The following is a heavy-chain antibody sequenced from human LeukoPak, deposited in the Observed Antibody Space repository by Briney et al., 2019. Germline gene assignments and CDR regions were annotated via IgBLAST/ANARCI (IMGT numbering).Heavy chain of an antibody. J-gene: IGHJ3*02. Sequence: SETLSLTCTVSGGSISSGGYYWSWIRQHPGKGLEWIGYIYYSGSTYYNPSLKSRVTISVDTSKNQFSLKLSSVTVADTAVYYCARVFSGSYSNDAFDIWGQGTMVTVSS. CDR1: GGSISSGGYY. CDR3: ARVFSGSYSNDAFDI. V-gene: IGHV4-31*03. D-gene: IGHD1-26*01. CDR2: IYYSGST.